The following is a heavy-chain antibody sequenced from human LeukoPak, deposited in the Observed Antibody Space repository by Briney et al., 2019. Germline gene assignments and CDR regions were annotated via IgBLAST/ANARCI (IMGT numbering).Heavy chain of an antibody. V-gene: IGHV3-7*01. Sequence: PGGSLRLSSAASGFTFSSNWMTWVRQAPGKGLEWVANIKQDGSGAFYVDSVKGRFTISRDNTRNSLYLQMNSLRAEDTAVYYCARDFDWGQGTRVTVSS. CDR1: GFTFSSNW. J-gene: IGHJ4*02. CDR2: IKQDGSGA. CDR3: ARDFD.